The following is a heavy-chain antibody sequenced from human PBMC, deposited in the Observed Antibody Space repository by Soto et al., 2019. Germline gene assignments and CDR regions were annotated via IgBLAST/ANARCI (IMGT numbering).Heavy chain of an antibody. D-gene: IGHD3-3*01. Sequence: PSETLSLTCVVYGGSFSGYYWSWIRQPPGKGLEWIGEINHSGSTNYSPSLKSRVTLSVDTSKNQFSLKLHSVTAADTAVYYCASSGGYDFWSGYPYYFDYWGQGTLVTVSS. CDR2: INHSGST. V-gene: IGHV4-34*01. J-gene: IGHJ4*01. CDR3: ASSGGYDFWSGYPYYFDY. CDR1: GGSFSGYY.